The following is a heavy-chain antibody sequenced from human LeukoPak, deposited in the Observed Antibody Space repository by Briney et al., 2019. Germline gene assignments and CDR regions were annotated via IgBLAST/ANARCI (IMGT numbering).Heavy chain of an antibody. CDR1: GGSISSSSYY. D-gene: IGHD4-17*01. CDR2: IYYSGST. V-gene: IGHV4-39*07. Sequence: SETLSLTCTVSGGSISSSSYYWGWIRQPPGKGLEWIGSIYYSGSTYYNPSLKSRVTISVDTSKNQFSLKLSSVTAADTAVYYCATPGTVTTVAFDIWGQGTMVTVSS. J-gene: IGHJ3*02. CDR3: ATPGTVTTVAFDI.